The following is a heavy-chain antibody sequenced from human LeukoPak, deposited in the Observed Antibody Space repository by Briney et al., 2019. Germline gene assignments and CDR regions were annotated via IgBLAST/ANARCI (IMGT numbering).Heavy chain of an antibody. Sequence: PSETLSLTCAVYGGSFSGYYWSWIRQPPGKGLEWIGEINHSGSTTYNPSLKSRVTISVDTSKNQFSLRLSSVTAADTAVYYCARGRRGAKRNAFDIWGQGTMVTVSS. CDR1: GGSFSGYY. CDR3: ARGRRGAKRNAFDI. V-gene: IGHV4-34*01. J-gene: IGHJ3*02. CDR2: INHSGST. D-gene: IGHD3-10*01.